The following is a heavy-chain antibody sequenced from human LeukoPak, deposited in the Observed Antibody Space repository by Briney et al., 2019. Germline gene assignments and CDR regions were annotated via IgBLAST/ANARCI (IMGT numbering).Heavy chain of an antibody. CDR3: ASSYGSGSYLNWFDP. V-gene: IGHV1-69*13. Sequence: ASVKVSCMASGGTFSSYAISWVRQAPGQGLEWMGGIIPIFGTANYAQKFQGRVTITADESTSTAYMELSSLRSEDTAVYYCASSYGSGSYLNWFDPWGQGTLVTVSS. CDR2: IIPIFGTA. D-gene: IGHD3-10*01. J-gene: IGHJ5*02. CDR1: GGTFSSYA.